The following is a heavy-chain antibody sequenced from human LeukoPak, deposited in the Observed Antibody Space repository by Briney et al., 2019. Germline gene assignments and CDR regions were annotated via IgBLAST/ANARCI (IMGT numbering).Heavy chain of an antibody. D-gene: IGHD3-22*01. CDR1: GGSISSYY. CDR2: IYTSGST. Sequence: SETPSLTCTVSGGSISSYYWSWIRQPAGKGLEWIGRIYTSGSTNYNPSLKSRVTMSVDMSKNQFSLKLSSVTAADTAVYYCARGSHSGDYDRLDYWGQGTLVTVSS. V-gene: IGHV4-4*07. CDR3: ARGSHSGDYDRLDY. J-gene: IGHJ4*02.